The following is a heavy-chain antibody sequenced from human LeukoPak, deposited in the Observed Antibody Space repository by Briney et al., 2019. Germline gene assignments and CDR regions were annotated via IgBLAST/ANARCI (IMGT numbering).Heavy chain of an antibody. Sequence: GASVKVSCKASGYTFTGYYMHWVRQAPGQGLEWMGWINPNSGGTNYARKFQGGGTMTSDTSITTASMELSRLRSDDTAGYYCARAKDYYDSSGYNWGQGTLVTVSS. D-gene: IGHD3-22*01. J-gene: IGHJ4*02. CDR2: INPNSGGT. V-gene: IGHV1-2*02. CDR1: GYTFTGYY. CDR3: ARAKDYYDSSGYN.